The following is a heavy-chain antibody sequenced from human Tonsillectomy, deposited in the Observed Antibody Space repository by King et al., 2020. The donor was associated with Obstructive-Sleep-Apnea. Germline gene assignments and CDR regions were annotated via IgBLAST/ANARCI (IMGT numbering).Heavy chain of an antibody. V-gene: IGHV3-23*04. Sequence: VQLVESGGGLVQPGGSLRLSCAASGFTFSSYAMSWVRQAPGKGLEWVSMISGSGGSTYYADSVKGRFTISRDNSKNTLYLQMNSLRAEDTAVYYCEKPNGFGDLWDAFDIWGQGTMVTVAS. CDR1: GFTFSSYA. CDR2: ISGSGGST. CDR3: EKPNGFGDLWDAFDI. J-gene: IGHJ3*02. D-gene: IGHD3-10*01.